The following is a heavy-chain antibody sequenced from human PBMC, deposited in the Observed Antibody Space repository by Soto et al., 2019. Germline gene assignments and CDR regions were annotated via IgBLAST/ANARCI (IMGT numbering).Heavy chain of an antibody. J-gene: IGHJ6*02. CDR2: IWYDGSNK. V-gene: IGHV3-33*01. CDR3: ARKTVVVVAANHYGMDV. CDR1: GFTFSSYG. D-gene: IGHD2-15*01. Sequence: QVQLVESGGGVVQPGRSLRLSCAASGFTFSSYGMHWVRQAPGKGLEWVAVIWYDGSNKYYADSVKGRFTISRDNSKNTRYLQMNSRRAEDTAVYYCARKTVVVVAANHYGMDVWGQGTTVTVSS.